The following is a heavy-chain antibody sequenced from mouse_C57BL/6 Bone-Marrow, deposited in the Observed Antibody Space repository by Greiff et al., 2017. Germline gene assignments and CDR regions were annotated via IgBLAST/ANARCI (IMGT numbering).Heavy chain of an antibody. Sequence: EVMLVESGEGLVKPGGSLKLSCAAPGFTFSSYAMSWVRQTPEKRLEWVAYISSGGDYTYYADTVKGRFTISRDNARNTLYLQMSSLKSEDTAMYYCTRPYVHYAMDYWGQGTSVTVSS. D-gene: IGHD2-14*01. CDR2: ISSGGDYT. CDR1: GFTFSSYA. CDR3: TRPYVHYAMDY. J-gene: IGHJ4*01. V-gene: IGHV5S21*01.